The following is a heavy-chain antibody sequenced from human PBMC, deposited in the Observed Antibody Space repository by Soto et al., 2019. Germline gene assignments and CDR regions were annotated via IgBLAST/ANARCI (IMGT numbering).Heavy chain of an antibody. J-gene: IGHJ6*03. V-gene: IGHV4-34*01. CDR3: GRGRWSGYYTQRYYYYYYMDV. Sequence: SETLSLTCAVYGGSFSGYYWSWIRQPPGKGLEWIGEINHSGSTNYNPSLKSRVTISVDTSKNQFSLKLSSVTAADTAVYYCGRGRWSGYYTQRYYYYYYMDVWGKGTTVTVS. CDR1: GGSFSGYY. CDR2: INHSGST. D-gene: IGHD3-3*01.